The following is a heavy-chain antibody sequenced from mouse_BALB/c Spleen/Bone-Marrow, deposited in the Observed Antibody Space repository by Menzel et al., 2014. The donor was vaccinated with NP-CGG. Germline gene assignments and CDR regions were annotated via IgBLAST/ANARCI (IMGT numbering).Heavy chain of an antibody. J-gene: IGHJ4*01. CDR1: GFTFNTYA. Sequence: EAKFAESGGGLVQPKGSLKLSCAASGFTFNTYAMHWVCQAPGKGLEWVARIRSKSNNYATYYADSVKDRFTISRDDSQSMLYLQMNNPKTTDTAMYYCLRKNVPFAMDYWGQGTSVAVAS. CDR3: LRKNVPFAMDY. CDR2: IRSKSNNYAT. V-gene: IGHV10-3*03.